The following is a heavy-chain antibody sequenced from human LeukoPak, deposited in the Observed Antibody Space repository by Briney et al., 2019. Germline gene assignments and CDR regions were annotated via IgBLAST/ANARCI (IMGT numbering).Heavy chain of an antibody. J-gene: IGHJ4*02. CDR1: GFTFNSYA. CDR3: ANAPPMIPDY. D-gene: IGHD3-22*01. Sequence: GGSLRLSCAASGFTFNSYAMSWVGPAPGKGLEWVSAISGSGGSTYYADSVKGRFTISRDNSTTTLSLQMNSLRAEDTAVYYCANAPPMIPDYWGQGTLVTVSS. V-gene: IGHV3-23*01. CDR2: ISGSGGST.